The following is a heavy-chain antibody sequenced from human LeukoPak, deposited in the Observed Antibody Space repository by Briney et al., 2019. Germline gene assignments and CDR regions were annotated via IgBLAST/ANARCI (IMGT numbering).Heavy chain of an antibody. CDR3: AAVIDY. Sequence: GGSLRLSCAASGFTFSTYEMNWIRQAPGKGLEWISYISNSGNTKYYADSVKGRFSTSRDNANNSVYLQMNNLRAEDTAVYYCAAVIDYWGQGTLVTVSS. CDR1: GFTFSTYE. CDR2: ISNSGNTK. J-gene: IGHJ4*02. V-gene: IGHV3-48*03.